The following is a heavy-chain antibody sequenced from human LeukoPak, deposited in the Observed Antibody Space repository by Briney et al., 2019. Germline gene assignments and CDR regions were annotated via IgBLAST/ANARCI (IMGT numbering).Heavy chain of an antibody. Sequence: GGSLRLSCAASGFTFDDHAMHWVRQAPGKGLEWVSGISWNSGNIGYAGSVKGRFTISRDNAKNSLYLQMNSLRAEDTALYYCVKGENYGDSRTFDYWGQGTLVTVSS. D-gene: IGHD4-17*01. V-gene: IGHV3-9*01. CDR3: VKGENYGDSRTFDY. CDR2: ISWNSGNI. J-gene: IGHJ4*02. CDR1: GFTFDDHA.